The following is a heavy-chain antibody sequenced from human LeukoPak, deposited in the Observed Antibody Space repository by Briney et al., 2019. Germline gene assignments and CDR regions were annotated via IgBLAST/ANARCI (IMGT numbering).Heavy chain of an antibody. Sequence: GRSLRLSCAASGFTFSSYAMHWVRQAPGKGLEWVAVISYDGSNKYYADSVKGRFTISRDNSKNTLYLQMNSLRAEDTAVYYCARDSTPPIQLWFSAFDIWGQGTMVTVSS. CDR1: GFTFSSYA. J-gene: IGHJ3*02. CDR3: ARDSTPPIQLWFSAFDI. V-gene: IGHV3-30-3*01. CDR2: ISYDGSNK. D-gene: IGHD5-18*01.